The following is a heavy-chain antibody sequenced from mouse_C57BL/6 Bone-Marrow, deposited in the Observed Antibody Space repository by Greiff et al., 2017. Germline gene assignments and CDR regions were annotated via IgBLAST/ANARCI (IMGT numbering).Heavy chain of an antibody. CDR1: GYTFTSYD. CDR2: IYPRDGST. CDR3: ARQAGNYVRGAMDY. D-gene: IGHD2-1*01. V-gene: IGHV1-85*01. J-gene: IGHJ4*01. Sequence: QVQLQQSGPELVKPGASVKLSCKASGYTFTSYDINWVKQRPGQGLEWIGWIYPRDGSTTYNEKFKCKATLTVYISSSTAYMELHSLTSEDSAVYFCARQAGNYVRGAMDYWGQGTSVTVSS.